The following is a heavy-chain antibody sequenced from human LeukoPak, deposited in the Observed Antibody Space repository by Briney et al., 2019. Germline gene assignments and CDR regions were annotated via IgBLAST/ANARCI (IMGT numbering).Heavy chain of an antibody. CDR1: GGSISSTNYY. CDR3: TILPVTKGQNFDI. D-gene: IGHD2-8*01. Sequence: SETLSLTCTVSGGSISSTNYYWGWIRQSPGKGLEWIGSIYYSGNTYYNPSLKSRVTISVDTSKSHFSLKLSSVTAADTAVYYCTILPVTKGQNFDIWGQGTMVTVSS. J-gene: IGHJ3*02. V-gene: IGHV4-39*02. CDR2: IYYSGNT.